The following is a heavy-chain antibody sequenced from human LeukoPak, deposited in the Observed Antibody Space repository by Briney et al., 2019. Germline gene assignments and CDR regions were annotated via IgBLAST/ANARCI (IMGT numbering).Heavy chain of an antibody. CDR2: MNPNSGNT. CDR1: GYTFTSYD. J-gene: IGHJ5*02. CDR3: ARVFESNDYHSSALSA. Sequence: ASVKVSCKASGYTFTSYDINWVRQATGQGLEWMGWMNPNSGNTGYAQKFQGRVTITRNTSISTAYMELSSLRSEDTAVYYCARVFESNDYHSSALSAWGQGALVTVSS. V-gene: IGHV1-8*03. D-gene: IGHD3-22*01.